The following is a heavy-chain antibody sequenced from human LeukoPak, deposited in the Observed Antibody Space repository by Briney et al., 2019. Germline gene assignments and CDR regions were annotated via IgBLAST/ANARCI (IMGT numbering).Heavy chain of an antibody. CDR1: GFTFSDHS. CDR2: INPGGSSI. CDR3: ARSNQADDY. J-gene: IGHJ4*02. D-gene: IGHD1-14*01. Sequence: QPGGSLRLSCAASGFTFSDHSMNWVRQVPGKGLVWVARINPGGSSITYADSVKGRFTISRDNAKNTLYLQMDSLRAEDTGVYYCARSNQADDYWGQGTLVTVSS. V-gene: IGHV3-74*01.